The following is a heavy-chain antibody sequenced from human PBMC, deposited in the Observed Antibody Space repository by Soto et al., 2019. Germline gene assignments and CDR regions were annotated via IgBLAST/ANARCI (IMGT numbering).Heavy chain of an antibody. Sequence: GGSLRLSCAASGFTFDDYGMSWVRQAPGKGLEWVSGINWNGGSTGYADSVKGRFTISRDNAKNSLYLQMNSLRAEDTALYYCARDDIGGITGTWRGFDYWGQGTLVTVSS. J-gene: IGHJ4*02. D-gene: IGHD1-7*01. CDR1: GFTFDDYG. CDR2: INWNGGST. CDR3: ARDDIGGITGTWRGFDY. V-gene: IGHV3-20*04.